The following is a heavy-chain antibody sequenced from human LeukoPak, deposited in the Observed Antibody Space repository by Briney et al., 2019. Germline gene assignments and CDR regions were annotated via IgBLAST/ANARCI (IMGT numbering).Heavy chain of an antibody. Sequence: GASVKVSCKASGYTFTSYGISWVRQAPGQGLEWMGWISAYNGNTNYAQKLQGRVTTTTDKSTSTAYMELSSLRSEDTAVYYCARAPPYPHSSSLRSYYYYYMDVWGKGTTVTVSS. J-gene: IGHJ6*03. CDR1: GYTFTSYG. V-gene: IGHV1-18*01. CDR3: ARAPPYPHSSSLRSYYYYYMDV. D-gene: IGHD6-13*01. CDR2: ISAYNGNT.